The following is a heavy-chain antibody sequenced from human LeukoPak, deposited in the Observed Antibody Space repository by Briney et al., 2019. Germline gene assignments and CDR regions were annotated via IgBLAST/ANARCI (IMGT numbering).Heavy chain of an antibody. D-gene: IGHD3-10*01. CDR2: ISTDGSRT. J-gene: IGHJ4*02. Sequence: GGSLRLSCAASGFTFSRYWMHWVRQAPGDGLVLVSRISTDGSRTSYADSVEGPFTISRDNTKDTLYLQLNSLRADDTAVYYCARGGEYAGPVGADFWGQGILVAVSS. CDR1: GFTFSRYW. V-gene: IGHV3-74*01. CDR3: ARGGEYAGPVGADF.